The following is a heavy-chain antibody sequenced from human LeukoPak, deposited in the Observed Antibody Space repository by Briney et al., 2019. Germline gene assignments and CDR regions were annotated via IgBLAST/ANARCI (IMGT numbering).Heavy chain of an antibody. CDR2: ISSSSSYI. V-gene: IGHV3-21*01. CDR3: ARVGYDILTGYYLFNY. CDR1: GFTFSCYS. J-gene: IGHJ4*02. Sequence: PGGSLRLSCAASGFTFSCYSMNWVRQAPGKGLEWVSSISSSSSYIYYADSVKGRFTISRDNAKNSLYLQMNSLRAEDTAVYYCARVGYDILTGYYLFNYWGQGTLVTVSS. D-gene: IGHD3-9*01.